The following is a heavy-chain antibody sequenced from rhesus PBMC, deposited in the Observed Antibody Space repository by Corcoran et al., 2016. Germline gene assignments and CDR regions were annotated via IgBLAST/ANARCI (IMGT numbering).Heavy chain of an antibody. CDR2: IYGSGGGT. J-gene: IGHJ4*01. Sequence: QVQLQESGPGLVKPSETLSLTCAVSGGSISDDYYWSWIRQPPGQGLEWIGYIYGSGGGTNYNPSLKNRVTISIDTSKNQFSLKLSSVTAADTAVYYCARGESWNTPFWYWGQGVLVTVSS. D-gene: IGHD1-20*01. CDR3: ARGESWNTPFWY. V-gene: IGHV4-106*01. CDR1: GGSISDDYY.